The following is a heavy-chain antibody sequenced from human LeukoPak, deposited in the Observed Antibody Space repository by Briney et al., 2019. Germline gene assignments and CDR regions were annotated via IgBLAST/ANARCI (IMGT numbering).Heavy chain of an antibody. J-gene: IGHJ3*02. CDR2: IYYGGST. CDR1: GGSISSYY. Sequence: PSGTLSLTCTVSGGSISSYYWSWIRQPPGKGLEWIGYIYYGGSTNYNPSLKSRVIISVDTSKNQFSLKLSSVTAADTAVYYCARDSGNSLLTGAFDIWGQGTMVTVSS. D-gene: IGHD4-23*01. CDR3: ARDSGNSLLTGAFDI. V-gene: IGHV4-59*01.